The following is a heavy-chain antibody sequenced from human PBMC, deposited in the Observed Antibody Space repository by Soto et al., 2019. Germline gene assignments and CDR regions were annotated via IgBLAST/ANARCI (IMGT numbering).Heavy chain of an antibody. CDR3: ARHSGYSSGWKYNYYGMDV. Sequence: GESLKISCKGVGYSFTTYWIEWVRQMPGKGLELMGIIYPGGSDTRYRPSFQGQVTISADKSIGTAYLQWDSLKASDTAMYYCARHSGYSSGWKYNYYGMDVWGQGTTVTVSS. V-gene: IGHV5-51*01. J-gene: IGHJ6*02. CDR1: GYSFTTYW. CDR2: IYPGGSDT. D-gene: IGHD6-19*01.